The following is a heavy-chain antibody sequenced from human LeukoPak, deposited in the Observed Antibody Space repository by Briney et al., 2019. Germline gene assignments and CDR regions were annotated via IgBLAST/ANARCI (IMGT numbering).Heavy chain of an antibody. CDR3: ARVGPTQGNYYYYYMDV. CDR2: VDHTGST. J-gene: IGHJ6*03. V-gene: IGHV4-59*01. D-gene: IGHD1-26*01. Sequence: SETLSLTCSVSDDSITMYYWTWIRQPPGKGLEWIGYVDHTGSTNFNPSLNGRVSISRDTTKNLFSLRLRSVTAADTAFYYCARVGPTQGNYYYYYMDVWGKGTTVTISS. CDR1: DDSITMYY.